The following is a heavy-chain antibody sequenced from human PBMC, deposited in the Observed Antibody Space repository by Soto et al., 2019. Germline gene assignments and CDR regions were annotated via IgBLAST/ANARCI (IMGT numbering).Heavy chain of an antibody. V-gene: IGHV1-2*04. Sequence: ASVKVSCKASGYTFTGYYMHWVRQAPGQGLEWMGWINPNSGGTNYAQKFQGWVTMTRNTSISTAYMELSRLRSDDTAVYYCARDRPLWGAIDGKDVWGRGTTVTVSS. CDR1: GYTFTGYY. CDR2: INPNSGGT. CDR3: ARDRPLWGAIDGKDV. D-gene: IGHD2-2*02. J-gene: IGHJ6*02.